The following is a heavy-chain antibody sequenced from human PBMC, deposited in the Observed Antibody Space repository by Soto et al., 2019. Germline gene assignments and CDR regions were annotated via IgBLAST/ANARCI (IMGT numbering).Heavy chain of an antibody. CDR2: IYYSGST. V-gene: IGHV4-31*03. J-gene: IGHJ4*02. CDR3: ARDPGDYCDY. CDR1: GGSISSGGY. Sequence: QVQLQESGPGLVKPSQTLSLTCTVSGGSISSGGYWSWIRQHPGKGLEWIGYIYYSGSTYYNPSHNNRVTISVDTYQNQFSLKLRSATSADTAVYYCARDPGDYCDYWGQGTLVTGSS.